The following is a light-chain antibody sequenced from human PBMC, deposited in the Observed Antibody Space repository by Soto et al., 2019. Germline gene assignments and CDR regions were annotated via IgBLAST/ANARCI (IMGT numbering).Light chain of an antibody. Sequence: QSALTQPPSASGSPGQSVTISCTGSSSDIGAQNRVSWYQQHPGKTPKLLIYEVTKRPSGVPDRFSGSKSGNTASLTVSGLQPDDEAEYYCSSHAVNDVRFGGGTKLTVL. CDR3: SSHAVNDVR. J-gene: IGLJ2*01. V-gene: IGLV2-8*01. CDR2: EVT. CDR1: SSDIGAQNR.